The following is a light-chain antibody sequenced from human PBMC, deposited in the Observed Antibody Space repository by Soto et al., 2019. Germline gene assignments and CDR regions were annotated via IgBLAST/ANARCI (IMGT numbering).Light chain of an antibody. CDR1: SGHSTYA. V-gene: IGLV4-69*01. CDR2: VNSDGSH. Sequence: QSVLTQSPSASASLGASVKLTCTLSSGHSTYAIAWHQQQPEKGPRYLMKVNSDGSHGKGDGIPDRFSGSSSGAERYLTISSLHSEDEADYYCQTWGTGIQVFGGGTKLTVL. J-gene: IGLJ2*01. CDR3: QTWGTGIQV.